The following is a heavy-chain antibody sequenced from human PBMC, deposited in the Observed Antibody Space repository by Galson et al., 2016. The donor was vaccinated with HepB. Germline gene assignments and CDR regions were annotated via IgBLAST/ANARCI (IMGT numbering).Heavy chain of an antibody. CDR3: ASRSGSYYLRF. CDR1: GLSVKI. CDR2: VYSDDIT. V-gene: IGHV3-53*01. J-gene: IGHJ4*02. D-gene: IGHD1-26*01. Sequence: SLRLSCAAPGLSVKIMNWVRQTPGKGLEWVSVVYSDDITYYADSVKGRFTISSDSSKDTLYLQMNSLRAEDSAVYYCASRSGSYYLRFWGQGTVVTVSS.